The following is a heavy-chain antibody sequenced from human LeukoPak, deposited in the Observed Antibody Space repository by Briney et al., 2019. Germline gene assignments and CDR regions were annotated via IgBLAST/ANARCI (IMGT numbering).Heavy chain of an antibody. V-gene: IGHV4-34*01. CDR3: APIGIAVAGTWEGLDY. D-gene: IGHD6-19*01. Sequence: SETLSLTCAVYGGSFSGYYWSWIRQPPGEGLEWIGEINHSGSTNYNPSLKSRVTISVDTSKNQFSLKLSSVTAADTAVYYCAPIGIAVAGTWEGLDYWGQGTLVTVSS. CDR1: GGSFSGYY. J-gene: IGHJ4*02. CDR2: INHSGST.